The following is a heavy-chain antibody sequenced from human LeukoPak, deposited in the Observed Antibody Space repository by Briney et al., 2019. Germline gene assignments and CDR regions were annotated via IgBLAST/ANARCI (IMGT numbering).Heavy chain of an antibody. V-gene: IGHV3-7*03. D-gene: IGHD3-9*01. CDR3: AKDMRFDWTPYYFDY. Sequence: PGGSLRLSCAPSGFTFRQNWMSWVRQAPGRGLEWVANIKQDGNEKYYLDSVNGRFTISRDNAKDSLYLQMDSLRADDTAVYYCAKDMRFDWTPYYFDYWGQGTLVTVSS. CDR2: IKQDGNEK. CDR1: GFTFRQNW. J-gene: IGHJ4*02.